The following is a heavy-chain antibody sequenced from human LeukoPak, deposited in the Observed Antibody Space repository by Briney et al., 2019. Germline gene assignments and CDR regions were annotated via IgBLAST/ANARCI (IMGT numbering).Heavy chain of an antibody. Sequence: ASVKLSCKASGYTFTSYGISWVRQAPGQGREWMGWISPNNGNTNYAQKLQGRVTMTTDTSSTTAYMELRSLRSDDTAVYYCARDVSSSGWFWSFFGHWGQGTPVTVSS. D-gene: IGHD6-19*01. CDR1: GYTFTSYG. J-gene: IGHJ4*02. CDR3: ARDVSSSGWFWSFFGH. CDR2: ISPNNGNT. V-gene: IGHV1-18*01.